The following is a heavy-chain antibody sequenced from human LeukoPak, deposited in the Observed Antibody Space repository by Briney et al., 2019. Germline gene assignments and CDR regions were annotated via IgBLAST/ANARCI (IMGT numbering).Heavy chain of an antibody. J-gene: IGHJ4*02. V-gene: IGHV1-46*02. CDR1: GYTFKDYY. CDR2: INPSGGST. Sequence: ASVKVSCKASGYTFKDYYMHWVRQATGQGLEWMGIINPSGGSTSYAQKFQGRVTMTRDTSTSTVYMELSSLRSEDTAVYYCARGVEWLPFDYWGQGTLVTVSS. D-gene: IGHD3-3*01. CDR3: ARGVEWLPFDY.